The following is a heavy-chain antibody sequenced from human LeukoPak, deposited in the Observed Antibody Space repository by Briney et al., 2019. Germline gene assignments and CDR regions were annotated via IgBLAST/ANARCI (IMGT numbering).Heavy chain of an antibody. J-gene: IGHJ6*02. CDR1: GYTFTGYY. CDR2: ISAYNGNT. D-gene: IGHD6-19*01. Sequence: ASVKVSCKASGYTFTGYYMHWVRQAPGQGLEWMGWISAYNGNTNYAQKLQGRVTMTTDTSTSTAYMELRSLRSDDTAVYYCARDRRIAVAGTISYYYYGMDVWGQGTTVTVSS. V-gene: IGHV1-18*04. CDR3: ARDRRIAVAGTISYYYYGMDV.